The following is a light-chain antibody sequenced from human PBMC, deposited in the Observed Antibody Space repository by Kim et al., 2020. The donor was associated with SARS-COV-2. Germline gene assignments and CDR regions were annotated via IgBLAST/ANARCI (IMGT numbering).Light chain of an antibody. V-gene: IGKV1-17*02. Sequence: SASCGGKITITCPASPGFRNDLAWYQTKPGQAPKRLIYSASNLQTGVPSRFSGRGFGTEFTPTISNVQPEDFATFYCLQYTSHVLSFGGGTKVDI. CDR2: SAS. CDR1: PGFRND. CDR3: LQYTSHVLS. J-gene: IGKJ4*01.